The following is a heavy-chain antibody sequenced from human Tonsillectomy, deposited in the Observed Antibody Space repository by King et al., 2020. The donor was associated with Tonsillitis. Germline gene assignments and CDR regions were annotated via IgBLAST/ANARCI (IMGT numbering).Heavy chain of an antibody. V-gene: IGHV3-73*02. CDR3: TSPSDDILTGYYFDY. D-gene: IGHD3-9*01. CDR2: IRIKANSYAT. CDR1: GFTFSGSA. J-gene: IGHJ4*02. Sequence: VQLVESGGGLVQPGGSLKLSCAASGFTFSGSAMHWVRQASGKGLEWVGRIRIKANSYATAYAASVKGRFTISRDDSKKTAYLQMNSLKTEDTAVYYCTSPSDDILTGYYFDYWGQGTLVTVSS.